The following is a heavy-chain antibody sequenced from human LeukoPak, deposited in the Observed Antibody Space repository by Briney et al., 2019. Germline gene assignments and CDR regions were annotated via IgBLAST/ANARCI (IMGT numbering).Heavy chain of an antibody. D-gene: IGHD6-13*01. CDR3: ARDADNPSGIAAAGQIDY. V-gene: IGHV1-2*02. J-gene: IGHJ4*02. CDR2: INPNSGGT. Sequence: ASVKVSCKASGYTFTGYYMQWGRQAPGQGLEWMGWINPNSGGTNYAQKFQGRVTMTRDTSISTAYMELSRLRSDDTAVYYCARDADNPSGIAAAGQIDYWGQGTLVTVSS. CDR1: GYTFTGYY.